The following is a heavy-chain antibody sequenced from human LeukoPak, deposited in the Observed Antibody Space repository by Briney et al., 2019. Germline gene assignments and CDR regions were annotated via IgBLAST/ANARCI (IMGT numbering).Heavy chain of an antibody. CDR2: IYDSGST. V-gene: IGHV4-30-4*08. D-gene: IGHD2-15*01. Sequence: SETLSLTCTVSDDSIRTTSYYWAWIRQPPGKGLEWIGYIYDSGSTYYNPSLKSRITISVDTSENRFSLKLSSVTATDTAVYYCARDCSGGSCYGAFDIWGQGTMVTVSS. CDR3: ARDCSGGSCYGAFDI. J-gene: IGHJ3*02. CDR1: DDSIRTTSYY.